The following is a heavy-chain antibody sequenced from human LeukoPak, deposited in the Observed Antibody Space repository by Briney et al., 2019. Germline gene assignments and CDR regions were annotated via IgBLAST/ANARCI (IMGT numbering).Heavy chain of an antibody. CDR3: ARDLPYCSSTSCYQYFDY. V-gene: IGHV1-18*01. Sequence: ASVKVSCKASGHTFTSYGISRVRQAPGQGLEWMGWISAYNGNTNYAQKLQGRVTMTTDTSTSTAYMELRSLRAEDTAVYYCARDLPYCSSTSCYQYFDYWGQGTLVTVSS. CDR1: GHTFTSYG. D-gene: IGHD2-2*01. J-gene: IGHJ4*02. CDR2: ISAYNGNT.